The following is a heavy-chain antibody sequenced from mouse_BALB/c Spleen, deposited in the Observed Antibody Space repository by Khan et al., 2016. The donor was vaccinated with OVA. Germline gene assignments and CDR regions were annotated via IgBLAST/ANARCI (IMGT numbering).Heavy chain of an antibody. V-gene: IGHV9-3-1*01. D-gene: IGHD3-3*01. Sequence: QIQLVQSGPELKKPGETVKISCKASGYTFTNYGMNWVKQAPGKGLKWMGWINSNTGEATYADDFKGRFAFSLETSASTAYLQIKNLKNEDTATYFGVRGGRRAMDYWGQGTSVTVSS. CDR3: VRGGRRAMDY. CDR1: GYTFTNYG. J-gene: IGHJ4*01. CDR2: INSNTGEA.